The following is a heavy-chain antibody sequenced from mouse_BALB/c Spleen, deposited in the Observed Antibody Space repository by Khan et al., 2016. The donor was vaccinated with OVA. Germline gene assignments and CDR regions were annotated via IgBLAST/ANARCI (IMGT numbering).Heavy chain of an antibody. CDR1: GYSITSDYA. J-gene: IGHJ4*01. D-gene: IGHD2-3*01. CDR3: ARDGSRYNYAMDY. CDR2: ISYSGST. Sequence: VQLKQSGPGLVKPSQSLSLTCPVTGYSITSDYAWNWIRQFPGNKLEWMGYISYSGSTNYNPALKSRISITRDTSKNQFFLQLNSGTTEDTATYYCARDGSRYNYAMDYWGQGTSVTVSS. V-gene: IGHV3-2*02.